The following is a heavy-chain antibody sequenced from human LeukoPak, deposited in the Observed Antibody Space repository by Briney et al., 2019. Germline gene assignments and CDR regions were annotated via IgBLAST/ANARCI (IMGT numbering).Heavy chain of an antibody. CDR2: IYTSGST. CDR1: GGSISSYY. D-gene: IGHD6-6*01. J-gene: IGHJ3*01. CDR3: ARPELGWDSSSEDAFDV. Sequence: PSETLSLTCTVSGGSISSYYWSWIRQPAGKGLEWIGRIYTSGSTNYNPSLKSRVTMSVDTSKNQFSLKLSSVTAADTAVYYCARPELGWDSSSEDAFDVWGQGTMVAVSS. V-gene: IGHV4-4*07.